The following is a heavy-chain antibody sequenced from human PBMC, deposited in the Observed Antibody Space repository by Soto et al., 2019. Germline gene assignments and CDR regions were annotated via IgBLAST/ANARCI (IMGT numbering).Heavy chain of an antibody. CDR1: GYTFSGYY. CDR3: ARSLTEGYCTITGCYTRPLYGMDV. CDR2: INPNSGGT. V-gene: IGHV1-2*02. D-gene: IGHD2-2*02. J-gene: IGHJ6*02. Sequence: ASVKVSCKASGYTFSGYYIHWLRQAPGQGLEWMGWINPNSGGTNYAQKFQGRVTVTRDTPASTAYMELSRLTSDDTAVYYCARSLTEGYCTITGCYTRPLYGMDVWGQGTTVTVSS.